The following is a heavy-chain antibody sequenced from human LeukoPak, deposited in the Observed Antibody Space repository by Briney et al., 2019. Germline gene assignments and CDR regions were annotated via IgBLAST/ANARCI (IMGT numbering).Heavy chain of an antibody. CDR3: ARGSRTYYYDSSGYYDY. V-gene: IGHV4-61*01. D-gene: IGHD3-22*01. J-gene: IGHJ4*02. CDR1: GGSLSSGRYY. CDR2: IYYSGST. Sequence: SETLSLTCTVSGGSLSSGRYYWSWIRQPPGKGLEWIGYIYYSGSTNYNPSLKSRVTISVDTSKNQFSLKLSSVTAADTAVYYCARGSRTYYYDSSGYYDYWGQGTLVTVSS.